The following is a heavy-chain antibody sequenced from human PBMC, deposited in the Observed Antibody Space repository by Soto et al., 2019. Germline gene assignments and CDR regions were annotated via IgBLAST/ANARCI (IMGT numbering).Heavy chain of an antibody. Sequence: GGSLRLSCAASGFTFSSYGMHWVRQAPGKGLEWIGSVFYNGTTYYSPSLTSRATISLATSRNQLSLKIDSVTAEDTAVYYCERLAVVSKVANAWGQANLVTVS. CDR3: ERLAVVSKVANA. CDR1: GFTFSSYG. V-gene: IGHV3-30*12. CDR2: VFYNGTTY. D-gene: IGHD2-15*01. J-gene: IGHJ5*02.